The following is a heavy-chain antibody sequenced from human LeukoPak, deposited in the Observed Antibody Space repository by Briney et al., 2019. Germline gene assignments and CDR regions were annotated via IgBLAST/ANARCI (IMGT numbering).Heavy chain of an antibody. D-gene: IGHD3-10*01. J-gene: IGHJ3*02. CDR2: IYHSGST. CDR1: GYSISSGYY. V-gene: IGHV4-38-2*02. CDR3: ARVLRFDAFDI. Sequence: SETLSLTCTVSGYSISSGYYWGWIRQPPGKGLEWIGSIYHSGSTYYNPSLKSRVTISVDTSKNQFSLNLTFVTAADTAVYYCARVLRFDAFDIWGQGTRVIVPS.